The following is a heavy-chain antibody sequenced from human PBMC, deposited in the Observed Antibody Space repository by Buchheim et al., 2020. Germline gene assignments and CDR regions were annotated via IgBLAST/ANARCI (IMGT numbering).Heavy chain of an antibody. CDR3: AKHYYSGVAMAHYSAY. CDR2: ISGSGDST. V-gene: IGHV3-23*01. CDR1: GFIFTSYA. D-gene: IGHD3-22*01. J-gene: IGHJ4*02. Sequence: EVQVLESGGGLVQPGGSLRLSCAVSGFIFTSYAMSWVRQAPGKGLEWVSAISGSGDSTYYADSVKGRFTISKDNSKNTLYLHMNSLRAEDTALYYCAKHYYSGVAMAHYSAYWGQGTL.